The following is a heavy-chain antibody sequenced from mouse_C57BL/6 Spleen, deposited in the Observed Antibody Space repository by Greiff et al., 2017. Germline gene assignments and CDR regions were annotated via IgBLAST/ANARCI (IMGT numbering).Heavy chain of an antibody. D-gene: IGHD2-4*01. CDR3: ANYDYDGYAMDY. Sequence: QVQLQQSGAELVKPGASVKLSCKASGYTFTSYWMHWVKQRPGRGLEWIGMIHPNSGSTNYNEKFKSKATLTVDTSSSTAYMQLSSLTSEDSAVYYCANYDYDGYAMDYWGQGTSVTVSS. CDR2: IHPNSGST. CDR1: GYTFTSYW. V-gene: IGHV1-64*01. J-gene: IGHJ4*01.